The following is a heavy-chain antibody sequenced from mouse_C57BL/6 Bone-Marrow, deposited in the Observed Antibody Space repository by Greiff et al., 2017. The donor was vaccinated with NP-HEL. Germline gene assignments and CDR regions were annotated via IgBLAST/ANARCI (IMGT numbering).Heavy chain of an antibody. CDR3: ASSPIWLRRNYYAMDY. V-gene: IGHV3-8*01. CDR1: GYSITSDY. CDR2: ISYSGST. J-gene: IGHJ4*01. Sequence: EVKLMESGPGLAKPSQTLSLTCSVTGYSITSDYWNWIRKFPGNKLEYMGYISYSGSTYYNPSLKSRISITRDTSKNQYYLQLNSVTTEDTATYYGASSPIWLRRNYYAMDYWDQGTSVTVSS. D-gene: IGHD2-2*01.